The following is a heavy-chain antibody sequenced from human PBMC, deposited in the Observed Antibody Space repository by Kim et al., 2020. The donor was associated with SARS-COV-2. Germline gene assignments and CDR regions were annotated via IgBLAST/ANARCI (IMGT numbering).Heavy chain of an antibody. V-gene: IGHV3-23*01. D-gene: IGHD3-3*01. CDR3: AKVRSLLPPRTITIFARSPFDY. J-gene: IGHJ4*02. Sequence: TISRDNSKNTLYLQMNSLRAEDTAVYYCAKVRSLLPPRTITIFARSPFDYWGQGTLVTVSS.